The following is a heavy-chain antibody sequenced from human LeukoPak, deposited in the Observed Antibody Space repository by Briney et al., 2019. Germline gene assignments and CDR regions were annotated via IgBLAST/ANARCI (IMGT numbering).Heavy chain of an antibody. CDR3: TRDQEGSDY. CDR1: GFTFGDTW. CDR2: ITRSSSAK. Sequence: GGSLRLSCAASGFTFGDTWMNWVRQAPGKGLEWVSYITRSSSAKFYADSVKGRFTISRDNAENLLYLQMNSLRAEDTAVYYCTRDQEGSDYWGQGTLVTVSS. V-gene: IGHV3-48*01. J-gene: IGHJ4*02.